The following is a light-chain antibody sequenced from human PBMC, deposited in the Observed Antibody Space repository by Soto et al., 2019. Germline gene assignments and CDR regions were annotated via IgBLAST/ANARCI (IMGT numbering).Light chain of an antibody. CDR3: SSYTSSSTLSTYV. CDR1: SSDVGGYNY. V-gene: IGLV2-14*03. J-gene: IGLJ1*01. Sequence: QSVLTQPASVSGSPGQSITISCTGTSSDVGGYNYVSWYQHHPGKAPKLMIYDVSNRPSGVSNRFSGSKSGNTASLIISGLQAEDEADYYCSSYTSSSTLSTYVCGTGTKVTV. CDR2: DVS.